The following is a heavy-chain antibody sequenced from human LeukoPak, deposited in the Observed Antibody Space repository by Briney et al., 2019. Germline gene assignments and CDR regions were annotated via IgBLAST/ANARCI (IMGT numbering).Heavy chain of an antibody. Sequence: GGSLRLSCAASGFTFSTFWMHWVRQAPGKGLVWVARIRPEGTTTAYADSVKGRFTISRDNAKNTLFLQMNSLSAEDTAVYYCARDLDWILFDYWGQGTLVTVSS. CDR3: ARDLDWILFDY. CDR1: GFTFSTFW. D-gene: IGHD3-9*01. J-gene: IGHJ4*02. CDR2: IRPEGTTT. V-gene: IGHV3-74*03.